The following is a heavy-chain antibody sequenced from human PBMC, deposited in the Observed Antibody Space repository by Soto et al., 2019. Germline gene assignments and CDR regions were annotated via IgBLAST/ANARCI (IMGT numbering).Heavy chain of an antibody. V-gene: IGHV3-33*01. CDR3: ARRAASSDYYNYMDV. J-gene: IGHJ6*03. Sequence: GGSLRLSCAASGFIFITYGMHWVRQAPGKGLEWVALIWNDGSRKNYADSVKGRFTISRDNSKNTLYLQMNSLRAEDTALYYCARRAASSDYYNYMDVWGKGTTVTVSS. CDR1: GFIFITYG. CDR2: IWNDGSRK. D-gene: IGHD6-6*01.